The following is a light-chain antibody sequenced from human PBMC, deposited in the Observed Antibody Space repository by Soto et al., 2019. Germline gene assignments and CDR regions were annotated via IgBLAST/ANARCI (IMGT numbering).Light chain of an antibody. CDR2: SDN. CDR3: AAWDDSLNGAV. V-gene: IGLV1-44*01. CDR1: SSNIGSNT. J-gene: IGLJ7*01. Sequence: QSVLTQPPSASGTPGQWVTISCSGSSSNIGSNTVNWYQQLPGTAPKLLIYSDNQRPSGVPDRFSGSKSGTSASLAISGLQYEDEADYYCAAWDDSLNGAVFGGGTQLTVL.